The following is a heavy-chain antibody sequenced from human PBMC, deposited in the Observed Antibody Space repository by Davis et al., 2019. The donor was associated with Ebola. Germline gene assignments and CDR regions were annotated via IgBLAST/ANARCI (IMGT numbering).Heavy chain of an antibody. CDR1: GYMFANYW. CDR2: IYPDDSDT. Sequence: GESLKISCKGSGYMFANYWIGWVRQMPGKGLEWMGFIYPDDSDTRYRPSFQGHVTMSVDKSISTAYLQWSSLRASDTAIYYCARRGYSYGMDVWGQGTTVTVSS. D-gene: IGHD5-12*01. J-gene: IGHJ6*02. CDR3: ARRGYSYGMDV. V-gene: IGHV5-51*01.